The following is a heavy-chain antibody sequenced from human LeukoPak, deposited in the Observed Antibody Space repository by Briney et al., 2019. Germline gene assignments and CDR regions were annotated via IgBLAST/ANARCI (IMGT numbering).Heavy chain of an antibody. CDR3: ARDGMIVVVIMDYYYGMDV. CDR2: ISAYNGNT. V-gene: IGHV1-18*01. D-gene: IGHD3-22*01. CDR1: GYTFTSYG. J-gene: IGHJ6*02. Sequence: ASVKVSCKASGYTFTSYGISWVRQAPGQGLEWMGWISAYNGNTNYAQKLQGRVTMTTDTSTSTAYMELRSLRSDDTAVYYCARDGMIVVVIMDYYYGMDVWGQGTTVTVSS.